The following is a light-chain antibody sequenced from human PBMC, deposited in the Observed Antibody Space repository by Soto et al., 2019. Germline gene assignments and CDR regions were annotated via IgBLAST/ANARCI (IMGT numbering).Light chain of an antibody. V-gene: IGKV1-5*01. CDR1: QSISSW. CDR2: DAS. J-gene: IGKJ1*01. Sequence: GDRVTITCRASQSISSWLAWYQQKPGKAPKLLIYDASSLESGVPSRFSGSGSGTEFTLTISSLQPDDFATYYCQHYNSYLITFGQGTKVDIK. CDR3: QHYNSYLIT.